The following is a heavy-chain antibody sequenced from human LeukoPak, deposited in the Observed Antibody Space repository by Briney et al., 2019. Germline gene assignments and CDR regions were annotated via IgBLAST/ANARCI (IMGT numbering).Heavy chain of an antibody. D-gene: IGHD3-10*01. J-gene: IGHJ6*02. CDR3: ARALTMVRGVLYGMDV. CDR2: INPNSGGT. Sequence: ASVKVSCKASGYTFTGYYIHWVRQAPGQGLEWMGWINPNSGGTNYAQKFQGRVTITADESTSTAYMELSSLRSEDTAVYYCARALTMVRGVLYGMDVWGQGTTVTVSS. V-gene: IGHV1-2*02. CDR1: GYTFTGYY.